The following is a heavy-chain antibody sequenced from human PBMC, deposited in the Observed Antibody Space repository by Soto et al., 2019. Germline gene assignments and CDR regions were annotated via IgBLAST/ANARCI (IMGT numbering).Heavy chain of an antibody. CDR1: GFTFSSYG. CDR3: ARDASSGWSVDY. D-gene: IGHD6-19*01. V-gene: IGHV3-33*01. J-gene: IGHJ4*02. CDR2: IWYDGSNK. Sequence: PGGSLRLSCAASGFTFSSYGMHWVRQAPGKGLEWVAVIWYDGSNKYYADSVKGRFTISRDNSKNTLYLQMNSLRAEDTAVYYCARDASSGWSVDYWGQGTLVTVSS.